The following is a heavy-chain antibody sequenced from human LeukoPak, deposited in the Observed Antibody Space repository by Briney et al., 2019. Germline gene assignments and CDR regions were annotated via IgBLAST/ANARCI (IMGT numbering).Heavy chain of an antibody. Sequence: PSETLSLTCAVYGGSFSGYYWSWIRQPPGKGLEWIGEINHSGSTNYNPSLKSRVTISVDTSKNQFSLKLSSVTAADTAVYYCASIAAADFDYWGQGTLATVSS. D-gene: IGHD6-13*01. V-gene: IGHV4-34*01. CDR1: GGSFSGYY. J-gene: IGHJ4*02. CDR3: ASIAAADFDY. CDR2: INHSGST.